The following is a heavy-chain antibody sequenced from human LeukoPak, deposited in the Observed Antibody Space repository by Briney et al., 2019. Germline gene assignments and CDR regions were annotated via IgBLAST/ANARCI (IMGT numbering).Heavy chain of an antibody. V-gene: IGHV3-23*01. CDR3: ACWVYYYDSSGYLDQNFDY. CDR1: GFTFSSYA. J-gene: IGHJ4*02. Sequence: GGSLRLSCAASGFTFSSYAMSWVRQAPGKGLEWVSAISGSGGSTYYADSVKGRFTISRDNSKNTLYLQMNSPRAEDTAVYYCACWVYYYDSSGYLDQNFDYWGQGTLVTVSS. D-gene: IGHD3-22*01. CDR2: ISGSGGST.